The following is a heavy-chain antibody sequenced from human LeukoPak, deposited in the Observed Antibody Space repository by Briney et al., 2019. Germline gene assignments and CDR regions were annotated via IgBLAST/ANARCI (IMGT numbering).Heavy chain of an antibody. V-gene: IGHV3-74*01. D-gene: IGHD2-2*01. CDR2: INSDGSST. CDR3: ARGRSSTTYLFDY. CDR1: GFTFSSYW. Sequence: PGGSLRLSCAASGFTFSSYWMHWVRQAPGKGLVWVSRINSDGSSTSDADSVEGRFTISRDNAKKTLFLQMNSLRAEDTAVYYCARGRSSTTYLFDYWGQGTLVTVSS. J-gene: IGHJ4*02.